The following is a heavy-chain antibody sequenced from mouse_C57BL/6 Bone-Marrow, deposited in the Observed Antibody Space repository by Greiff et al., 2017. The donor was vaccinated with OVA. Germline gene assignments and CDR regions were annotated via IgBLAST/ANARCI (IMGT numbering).Heavy chain of an antibody. CDR1: GYTFTEYT. CDR3: ARHDNYSNYVDY. J-gene: IGHJ2*01. V-gene: IGHV1-62-2*01. CDR2: FYPGSGSI. Sequence: VKLMESGAELVKPGASVKLSCKASGYTFTEYTIHWVKQRSGQGLEWIGWFYPGSGSIKYNEKFKDKATLTADKSSSTVYMELSRLTSEDSAVYFCARHDNYSNYVDYWGQGTTLTVSS. D-gene: IGHD2-5*01.